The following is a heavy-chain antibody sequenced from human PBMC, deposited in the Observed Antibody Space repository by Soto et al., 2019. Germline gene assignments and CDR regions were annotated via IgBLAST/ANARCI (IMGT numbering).Heavy chain of an antibody. D-gene: IGHD4-17*01. V-gene: IGHV2-5*02. J-gene: IGHJ4*02. CDR1: GFSLTTTSMC. CDR2: IYWDDDQ. CDR3: EHAGDYDLISFDH. Sequence: QIPLKESGPPLARPAQTLTLTCAFSGFSLTTTSMCVAWIRQPPGKALEWLALIYWDDDQRYSPSLKDRLTSYKYTSRSRVVLTISNMNPEDTGTYFCEHAGDYDLISFDHWRPGTLVTVSS.